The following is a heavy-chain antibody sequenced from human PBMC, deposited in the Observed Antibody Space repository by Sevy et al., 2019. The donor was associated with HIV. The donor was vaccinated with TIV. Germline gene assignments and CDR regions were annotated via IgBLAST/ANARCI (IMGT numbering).Heavy chain of an antibody. CDR1: GGTFSSYA. Sequence: ASVKVSCKASGGTFSSYAISWVRQAPGQGLEWMGGIIPIFGTANYAKKFQGRVTITADESTSTAYMGLSSLRSEDTAVYYCAGDPERGYGMDVWGQGTTVTVSS. V-gene: IGHV1-69*13. CDR3: AGDPERGYGMDV. J-gene: IGHJ6*02. CDR2: IIPIFGTA.